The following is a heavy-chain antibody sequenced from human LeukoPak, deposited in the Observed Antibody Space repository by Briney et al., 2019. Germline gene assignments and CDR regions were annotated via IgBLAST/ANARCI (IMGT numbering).Heavy chain of an antibody. CDR2: ISGSGGST. CDR3: AKLSSYYYDSSADFDY. CDR1: GFTFSSYG. D-gene: IGHD3-22*01. Sequence: GGSLRLSCAASGFTFSSYGMSWVRQAPGKGLEWVSAISGSGGSTYYADSVKGRFTISRDNSKNTLYLQMNSLRAEDTAVYYCAKLSSYYYDSSADFDYWGQGTLVTVSS. J-gene: IGHJ4*02. V-gene: IGHV3-23*01.